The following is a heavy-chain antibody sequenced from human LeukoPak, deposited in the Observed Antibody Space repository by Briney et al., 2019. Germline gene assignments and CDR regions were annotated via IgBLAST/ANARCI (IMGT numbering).Heavy chain of an antibody. J-gene: IGHJ4*02. CDR3: SRESGAFSPFGY. V-gene: IGHV4-4*07. D-gene: IGHD1-26*01. CDR2: IYTSGTT. CDR1: GGSISTYY. Sequence: SETLSLTCSVSGGSISTYYWNWIRQPAGKGLEWIGRIYTSGTTTYNPSLKSRVIMSLDTSKNQFSLKLTSATAADTAVYYCSRESGAFSPFGYWGQGTLVTVSS.